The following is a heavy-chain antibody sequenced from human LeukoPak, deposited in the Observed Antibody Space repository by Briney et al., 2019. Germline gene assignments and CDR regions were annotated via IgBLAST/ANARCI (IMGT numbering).Heavy chain of an antibody. J-gene: IGHJ4*02. CDR2: ISSDGSRV. D-gene: IGHD3-22*01. CDR1: GFTFSDYW. CDR3: AREAKYYYDSSGYFD. V-gene: IGHV3-74*01. Sequence: GGSLRLSCAASGFTFSDYWMHWVRQAPGKGLVWVSRISSDGSRVTYADSVKGRFTISRDNAKNSLYLQMNSLRAEDTAVYYCAREAKYYYDSSGYFDWGQGTLVTVSS.